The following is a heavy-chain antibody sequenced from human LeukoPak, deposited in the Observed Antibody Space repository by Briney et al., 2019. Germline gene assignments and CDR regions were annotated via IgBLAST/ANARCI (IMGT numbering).Heavy chain of an antibody. J-gene: IGHJ5*02. CDR2: INHSGST. D-gene: IGHD3-3*01. V-gene: IGHV4-34*01. Sequence: SETLSLTCAVYGGSFSGYYWSWIRQPPGKGLEWIGEINHSGSTNYNPSLKSRVTISVVTSKNQFSLKLSSVTAADTAVYCCATEYYDFWSGYSRTRFDPWGQGTLVTVSS. CDR1: GGSFSGYY. CDR3: ATEYYDFWSGYSRTRFDP.